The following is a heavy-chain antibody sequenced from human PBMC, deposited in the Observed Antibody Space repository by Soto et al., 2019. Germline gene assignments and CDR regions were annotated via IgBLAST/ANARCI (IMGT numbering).Heavy chain of an antibody. Sequence: ASVKVSCKASGYTFTSYGISWVRQAPGQGLEWMGWISAYNGNTNYAQKLQGRVTMTTDTSTSTAYMELRSLRSDGTAVYYCARVGYSYGDYYYGMDVWGQGTTVTVS. CDR3: ARVGYSYGDYYYGMDV. D-gene: IGHD5-18*01. CDR1: GYTFTSYG. V-gene: IGHV1-18*04. CDR2: ISAYNGNT. J-gene: IGHJ6*02.